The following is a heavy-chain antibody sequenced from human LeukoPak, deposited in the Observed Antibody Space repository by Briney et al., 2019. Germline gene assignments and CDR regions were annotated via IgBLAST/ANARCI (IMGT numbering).Heavy chain of an antibody. Sequence: GGSLRLSCAASGFTFSSYWMSWVRQAPGKGLEWVANIKQDGSEKYYVDSVKGRFTISRDNSKNTLYLQMNSLRVEDTAVYYCASKDPYDSSGYLLEYWGQGTLVTVSS. CDR2: IKQDGSEK. D-gene: IGHD3-22*01. CDR1: GFTFSSYW. CDR3: ASKDPYDSSGYLLEY. V-gene: IGHV3-7*01. J-gene: IGHJ4*02.